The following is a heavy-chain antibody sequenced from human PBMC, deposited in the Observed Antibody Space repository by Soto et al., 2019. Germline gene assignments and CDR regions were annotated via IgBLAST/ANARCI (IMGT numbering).Heavy chain of an antibody. CDR2: ISYDGSNK. CDR1: GFTFSSYA. J-gene: IGHJ5*02. Sequence: QVQLVESGGGVVQPGRSLRLSCAASGFTFSSYAMHWVRQAPGKGLEWGAVISYDGSNKYYADSVKGRFTISRDNSKNTLDLQMNSLRAEDTAVYYCARDWAVVVPAAWGQGTLVTVSS. D-gene: IGHD2-2*01. V-gene: IGHV3-30-3*01. CDR3: ARDWAVVVPAA.